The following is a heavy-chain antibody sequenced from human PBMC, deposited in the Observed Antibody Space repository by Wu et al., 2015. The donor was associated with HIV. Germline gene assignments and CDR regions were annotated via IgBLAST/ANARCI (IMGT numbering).Heavy chain of an antibody. V-gene: IGHV1-69*12. CDR3: ASSRYCSSTSCKYYYYYMDV. Sequence: QVQLVQSGAEVKKPGSSVKVSCKASGGTFSSYAISWVRQAPGQGLEWMGGIIPIFGTANYAQKFQGRVTITADESTSTAYMELSSLRSEDTAVYYCASSRYCSSTSCKYYYYYMDVWGKGTTVTVSS. CDR2: IIPIFGTA. CDR1: GGTFSSYA. J-gene: IGHJ6*03. D-gene: IGHD2-2*01.